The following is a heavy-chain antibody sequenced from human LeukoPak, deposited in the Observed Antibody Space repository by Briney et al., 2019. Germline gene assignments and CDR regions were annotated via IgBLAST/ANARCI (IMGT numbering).Heavy chain of an antibody. CDR2: IDGSGGKT. D-gene: IGHD1-26*01. CDR3: ARDLKVGAIYYYYMDV. V-gene: IGHV3-23*01. Sequence: GGSLRLSCAASGFTFNNYAINWVRQAPGKGLEWVSGIDGSGGKTYYADSVKGRFTISRDNAKNSLYLQMNSLRAEDTAVYYCARDLKVGAIYYYYMDVWGKGTTVTVSS. J-gene: IGHJ6*03. CDR1: GFTFNNYA.